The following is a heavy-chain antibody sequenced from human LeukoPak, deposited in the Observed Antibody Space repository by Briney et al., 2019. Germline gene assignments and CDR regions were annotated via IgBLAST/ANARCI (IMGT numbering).Heavy chain of an antibody. J-gene: IGHJ5*02. D-gene: IGHD6-25*01. Sequence: ASVKVSCRASGYTFTGYYMHWVRQAPGQGLEWMGWINPNSGGTNYAQKFQGRVTMTRATSISTAYMELSRLRSDDTAVYYCASSLSYSSASGYRFDPWGQGTLVTVSS. CDR3: ASSLSYSSASGYRFDP. CDR1: GYTFTGYY. CDR2: INPNSGGT. V-gene: IGHV1-2*02.